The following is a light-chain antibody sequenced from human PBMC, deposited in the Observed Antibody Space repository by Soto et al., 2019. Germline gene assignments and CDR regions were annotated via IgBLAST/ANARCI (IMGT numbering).Light chain of an antibody. V-gene: IGKV4-1*01. CDR2: WAS. CDR1: QSVFYSPNTKSY. J-gene: IGKJ5*01. CDR3: QQYYSIPIT. Sequence: DIVMTQSPDSLAVSLGERATINCKSSQSVFYSPNTKSYLAWYQQKPGQPPKLLIYWASTRESGVPDRFGGSGSGTDFTLTITSLQAEDVAVYYCQQYYSIPITFGQGTRLEIK.